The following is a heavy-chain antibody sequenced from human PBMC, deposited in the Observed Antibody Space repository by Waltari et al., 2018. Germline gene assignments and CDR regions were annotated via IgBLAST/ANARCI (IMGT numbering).Heavy chain of an antibody. CDR2: IYYSGST. D-gene: IGHD6-19*01. CDR3: ASSIAVAAGLDY. Sequence: QVQLPESGPGLVKPSEPLSLTCTVAGGSISSSYWSWIRQPPGKGLEWIGYIYYSGSTNYNPSLKSRVTISVDTSKNQFSLKLSSVTAADTAVYYCASSIAVAAGLDYWGQGTLVTISS. V-gene: IGHV4-59*01. J-gene: IGHJ4*02. CDR1: GGSISSSY.